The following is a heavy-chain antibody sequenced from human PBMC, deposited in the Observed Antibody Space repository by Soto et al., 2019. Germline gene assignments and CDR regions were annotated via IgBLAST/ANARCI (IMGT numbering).Heavy chain of an antibody. CDR2: ISCSGGST. D-gene: IGHD2-21*02. V-gene: IGHV3-23*01. J-gene: IGHJ4*02. CDR3: AKAVTDRRSHFDY. Sequence: EVQLLESGGGLVQPGGSLRLSCAASGFTFSRYAMSWVRQAPGKGLEWVSAISCSGGSTYYADSMKGQFTIYTDNSKNRFYLQMNSLRAEDTAVYYCAKAVTDRRSHFDYWGQGTLVTVSS. CDR1: GFTFSRYA.